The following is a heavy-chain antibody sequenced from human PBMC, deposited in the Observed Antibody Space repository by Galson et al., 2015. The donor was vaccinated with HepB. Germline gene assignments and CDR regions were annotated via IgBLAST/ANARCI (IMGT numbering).Heavy chain of an antibody. CDR2: ISYDGSNK. Sequence: SLRLSCAASGFTFSSYGMHWVRQAPGKGLEWVAVISYDGSNKYYADSVKGRFTISRDNSKNTLYLQMNSLRAEDTAVYYCARQLLFSPDAFDTWGQGTMVTVSS. V-gene: IGHV3-30*03. J-gene: IGHJ3*02. CDR3: ARQLLFSPDAFDT. D-gene: IGHD2-2*01. CDR1: GFTFSSYG.